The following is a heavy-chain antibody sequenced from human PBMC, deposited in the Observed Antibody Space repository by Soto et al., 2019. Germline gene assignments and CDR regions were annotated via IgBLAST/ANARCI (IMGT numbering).Heavy chain of an antibody. D-gene: IGHD3-22*01. CDR3: ARHYYDSSGYYFFFDY. CDR1: GGSISSYY. J-gene: IGHJ4*02. V-gene: IGHV4-59*08. Sequence: SETLSLTCTVSGGSISSYYWSWIRQPPGKGLEWIGYIYYSGSTNYNPSLKSRVTISVDTSKNQFSLKLRSVTAADTAVYYCARHYYDSSGYYFFFDYWGQGTLVTVSS. CDR2: IYYSGST.